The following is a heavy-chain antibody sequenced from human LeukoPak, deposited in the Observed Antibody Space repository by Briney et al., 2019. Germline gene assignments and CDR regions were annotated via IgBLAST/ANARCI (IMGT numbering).Heavy chain of an antibody. D-gene: IGHD3-9*01. CDR1: GFTFSSYA. V-gene: IGHV3-23*01. CDR2: ISGSGGST. J-gene: IGHJ4*02. CDR3: AKDMMGNYDILTGYLGLFDY. Sequence: GGSLRLSCAASGFTFSSYAMSWVRQAPGKGLEWVSAISGSGGSTYYADSVKGRFTISRDNSKNTLYLQMNSLRAEDTAVYYCAKDMMGNYDILTGYLGLFDYWGQGTLVTVSS.